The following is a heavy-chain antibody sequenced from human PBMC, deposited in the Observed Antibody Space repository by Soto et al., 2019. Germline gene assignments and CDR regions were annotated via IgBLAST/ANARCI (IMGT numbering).Heavy chain of an antibody. CDR2: ISSASSEI. V-gene: IGHV3-21*01. CDR1: GVTFRRAS. Sequence: LRLSCEASGVTFRRASMNSVRQVRWKGLEWVASISSASSEIWYAESVKGRFIISRYNAQNSLFLQMNTRRRADSAIYYCPRVAYWGQGTQVTVSS. J-gene: IGHJ4*02. CDR3: PRVAY.